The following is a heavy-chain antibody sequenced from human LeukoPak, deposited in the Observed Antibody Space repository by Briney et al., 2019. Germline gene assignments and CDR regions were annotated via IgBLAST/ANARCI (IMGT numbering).Heavy chain of an antibody. Sequence: GGSLRLSCAASGFTFSNAWMSWVRQAPGKGLEWVGRIKSKTDGGTTDYAAPVKGRFTISRDDSKNTLYLQMNSLKTEDTAVYYCTTDGTSPWGSGYYIWFDPWGQGTLVTVSS. V-gene: IGHV3-15*01. CDR2: IKSKTDGGTT. D-gene: IGHD3-22*01. CDR3: TTDGTSPWGSGYYIWFDP. J-gene: IGHJ5*02. CDR1: GFTFSNAW.